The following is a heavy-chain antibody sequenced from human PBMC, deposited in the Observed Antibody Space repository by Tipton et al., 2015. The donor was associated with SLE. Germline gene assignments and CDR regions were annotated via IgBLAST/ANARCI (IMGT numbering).Heavy chain of an antibody. CDR1: GGSISSSSYY. CDR2: IYYSGST. V-gene: IGHV4-39*07. CDR3: ARALSSSGGFDY. J-gene: IGHJ4*02. Sequence: TLSLTCTVSGGSISSSSYYWGWIRQPPGKGLEWIGSIYYSGSTNYNPSLKSRVTISVDTSKNQFSLKLSSVTAADTAVYYCARALSSSGGFDYWGQGTLVTVSS. D-gene: IGHD6-13*01.